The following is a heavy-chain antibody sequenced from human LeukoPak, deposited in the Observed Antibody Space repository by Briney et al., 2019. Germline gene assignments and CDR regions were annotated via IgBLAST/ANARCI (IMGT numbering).Heavy chain of an antibody. V-gene: IGHV1-2*02. CDR1: GYTFTGYY. J-gene: IGHJ4*02. CDR2: INPNSGGT. CDR3: ARTTRFLERLLHYY. Sequence: ASVKVSCKASGYTFTGYYMHSVRQAPGQGLEWMGWINPNSGGTNYAQKFQGRVTMTRDTSISTAYMELSRLRSDDTAVYYCARTTRFLERLLHYYWGQGTLVTVSS. D-gene: IGHD3-3*01.